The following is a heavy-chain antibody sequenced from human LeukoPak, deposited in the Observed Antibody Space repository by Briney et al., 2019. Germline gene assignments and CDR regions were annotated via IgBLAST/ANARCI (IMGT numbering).Heavy chain of an antibody. J-gene: IGHJ5*02. V-gene: IGHV3-23*01. Sequence: GGSLRLSCAASGFTFSSYAMSWVRQAPGKGLEWVSAISGSGGSTYYADSVKGRFTISRDNSKNTLYLQMNSLRAEDTAVYYCARTRVGYDRHNWFDPWGQGTLVTVSS. CDR3: ARTRVGYDRHNWFDP. CDR1: GFTFSSYA. CDR2: ISGSGGST. D-gene: IGHD5-12*01.